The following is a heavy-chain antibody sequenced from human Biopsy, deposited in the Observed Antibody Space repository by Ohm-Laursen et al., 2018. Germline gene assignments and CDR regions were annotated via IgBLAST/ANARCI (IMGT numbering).Heavy chain of an antibody. V-gene: IGHV1-69*01. CDR1: GVTFDTYA. D-gene: IGHD2/OR15-2a*01. J-gene: IGHJ3*01. CDR3: VGGQRGPPIGVTVPGDAFDL. Sequence: SSVKASCKASGVTFDTYAFGWVRQAPGQGLEWMGGRIPYFNTIYYARNFQDRAVITADRSARTTDMQLSGLRPDDTAVHYCVGGQRGPPIGVTVPGDAFDLWGPGTMVTVSP. CDR2: RIPYFNTI.